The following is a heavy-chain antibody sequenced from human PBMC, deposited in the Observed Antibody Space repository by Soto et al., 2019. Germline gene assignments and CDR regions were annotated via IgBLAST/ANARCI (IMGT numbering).Heavy chain of an antibody. Sequence: GASVKVSCKASGYTFTSYYMHWVRQAPGQGLEWIGIINPSGGSTSYAQKFQGRVTMTRDTSTSTVYMELSSLRSEDTAVYYCARGDFWSGYYTGYYYYGMDVWGQGTTVTVSS. CDR2: INPSGGST. CDR3: ARGDFWSGYYTGYYYYGMDV. CDR1: GYTFTSYY. V-gene: IGHV1-46*01. D-gene: IGHD3-3*01. J-gene: IGHJ6*02.